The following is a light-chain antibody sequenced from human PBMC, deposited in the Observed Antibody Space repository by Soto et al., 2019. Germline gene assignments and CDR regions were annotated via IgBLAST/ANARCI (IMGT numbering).Light chain of an antibody. CDR3: MQSTHWPPYT. J-gene: IGKJ2*01. CDR2: YVS. CDR1: QSLAYIDGNTY. Sequence: EVVMTQSPLSLPVTLGQPASISCRSSQSLAYIDGNTYLTWFHQRPGQSPRRLIYYVSNRDSGAPDRFSGSGSGTDFTLKISRLEAEDAGIYYCMQSTHWPPYTLGQGTKLEIK. V-gene: IGKV2-30*01.